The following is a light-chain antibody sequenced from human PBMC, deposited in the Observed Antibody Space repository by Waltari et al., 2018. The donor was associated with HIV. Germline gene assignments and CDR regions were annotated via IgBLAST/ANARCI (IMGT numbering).Light chain of an antibody. CDR1: SSDVGGYTS. Sequence: QSALTQPRSVSGSPGQSVTISCSGTSSDVGGYTSVSWYQQHPGKAPKLMIYDVTERPSGVPDRFSGSKSGNTASLTISGLQADDEADYYCCSYAGRYTWVFGGGTELTVL. V-gene: IGLV2-11*01. CDR3: CSYAGRYTWV. CDR2: DVT. J-gene: IGLJ3*02.